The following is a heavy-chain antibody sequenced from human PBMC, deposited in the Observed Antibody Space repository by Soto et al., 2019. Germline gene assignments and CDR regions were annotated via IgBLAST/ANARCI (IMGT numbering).Heavy chain of an antibody. CDR2: IIPIFGTA. CDR3: ASQCSSTSCYYNFDY. CDR1: GGTFSSYA. V-gene: IGHV1-69*06. D-gene: IGHD2-2*01. J-gene: IGHJ4*02. Sequence: SVKVSCKASGGTFSSYAISWVRQAPGQGLEWMGGIIPIFGTANYAQKFQGRVTITADKSTSTAYMELSSLRSEDTAVYYCASQCSSTSCYYNFDYWGQGTLVTVSS.